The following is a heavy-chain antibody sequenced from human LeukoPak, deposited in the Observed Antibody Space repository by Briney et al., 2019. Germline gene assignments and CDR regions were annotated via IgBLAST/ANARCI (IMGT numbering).Heavy chain of an antibody. J-gene: IGHJ4*02. CDR3: ARVTGYMIEDYFDY. Sequence: SETLSLTCAVYGGSFSGYYWSWIRQPPGKGLEWIGYIYYSGSTNYNPSLKSRVTISVDTSKNQFSLKLSSVTAADTAVYYCARVTGYMIEDYFDYWGQGTLVTVSS. CDR1: GGSFSGYY. V-gene: IGHV4-59*01. D-gene: IGHD3-22*01. CDR2: IYYSGST.